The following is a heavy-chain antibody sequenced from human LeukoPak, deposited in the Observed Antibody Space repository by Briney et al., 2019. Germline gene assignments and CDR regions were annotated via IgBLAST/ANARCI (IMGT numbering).Heavy chain of an antibody. CDR1: GFSLSSYV. CDR3: AKGWGDY. Sequence: GGSLRLSCAASGFSLSSYVMSWVRQAPGKGLEWVSGMSGSGGNTYYADSVKGRFAISRDTSKNTLYLQMNSLRAEDTAAYYCAKGWGDYWGQGTLVTVSS. CDR2: MSGSGGNT. J-gene: IGHJ4*02. D-gene: IGHD1-26*01. V-gene: IGHV3-23*01.